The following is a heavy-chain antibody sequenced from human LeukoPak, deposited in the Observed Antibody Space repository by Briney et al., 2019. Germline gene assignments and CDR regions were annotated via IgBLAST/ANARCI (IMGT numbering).Heavy chain of an antibody. J-gene: IGHJ1*01. CDR2: INTDGSTT. CDR3: ARVPPSVGEATSEYFQD. V-gene: IGHV3-74*01. Sequence: GGSLRLSCAASGFTFSMYWMHWVRQAPGKGLLWVSRINTDGSTTNYADSVKGRFTISRDNAKNTLYLQMNSLRPEDTAVYYCARVPPSVGEATSEYFQDWGQGTLVTVSS. CDR1: GFTFSMYW. D-gene: IGHD1-26*01.